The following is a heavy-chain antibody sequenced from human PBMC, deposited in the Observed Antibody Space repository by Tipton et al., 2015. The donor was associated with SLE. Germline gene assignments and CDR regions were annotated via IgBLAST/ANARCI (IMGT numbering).Heavy chain of an antibody. D-gene: IGHD2-21*01. Sequence: RSLRLSCAASGFTFSTYAMTWVRQAPGKGLEWVAGISYDGSNKYYADSVKGRFTISRDNSKNTLYLQMNSLRAEDTAVYYCAREIVVGGSGMDVWGQGTTVTVSS. CDR2: ISYDGSNK. CDR3: AREIVVGGSGMDV. CDR1: GFTFSTYA. J-gene: IGHJ6*02. V-gene: IGHV3-30*04.